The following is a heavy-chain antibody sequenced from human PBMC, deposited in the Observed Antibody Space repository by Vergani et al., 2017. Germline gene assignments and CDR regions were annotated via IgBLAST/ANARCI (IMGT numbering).Heavy chain of an antibody. CDR2: ISAYNGNT. D-gene: IGHD3-22*01. CDR3: ARGVVSFHSYHYDSSGADTFDM. CDR1: GYTFTSYG. V-gene: IGHV1-18*01. Sequence: QVQLVQSGAEVKKPGASVKVSCKTSGYTFTSYGISWVRQAPGQGLEWMGWISAYNGNTNYAQKLQGRVTMTTDTSTSTAYMELRSLRSDDTAVYYCARGVVSFHSYHYDSSGADTFDMWGQGTMVTVSS. J-gene: IGHJ3*02.